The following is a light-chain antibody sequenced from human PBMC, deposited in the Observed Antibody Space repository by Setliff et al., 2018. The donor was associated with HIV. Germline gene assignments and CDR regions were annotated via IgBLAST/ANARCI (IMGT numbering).Light chain of an antibody. CDR2: EVT. J-gene: IGLJ1*01. CDR1: SGDVGTYRF. CDR3: SAYAGVGTV. V-gene: IGLV2-23*02. Sequence: QSALTQPASVSGSPGQSITISCTGTSGDVGTYRFVSWYQQHPGKVPKLMIYEVTKRPSGVSNRFSASKSGNTASLTISGLQAEDEADYYCSAYAGVGTVFGTGTKVTVL.